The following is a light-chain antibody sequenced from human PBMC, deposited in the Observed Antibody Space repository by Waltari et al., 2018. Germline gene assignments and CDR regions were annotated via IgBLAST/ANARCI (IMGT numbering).Light chain of an antibody. Sequence: EMVLTQSPATLSLSPGERATLSCRASQSVSDYLAWYQQKPGKAPRLLISAASNRATGIPARFSGSGSGTDFTLTISSLEPEDFAFYYCQQRSNWPISFGQGTRLEIK. J-gene: IGKJ5*01. CDR1: QSVSDY. CDR2: AAS. CDR3: QQRSNWPIS. V-gene: IGKV3-11*01.